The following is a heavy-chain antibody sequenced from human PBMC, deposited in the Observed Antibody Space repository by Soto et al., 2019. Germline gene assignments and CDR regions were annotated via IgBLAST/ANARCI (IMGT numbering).Heavy chain of an antibody. D-gene: IGHD3-3*01. CDR2: ISGSGGST. CDR3: AKKHYDFWSGYYIYGFDY. V-gene: IGHV3-23*01. CDR1: GFTFSSYA. J-gene: IGHJ4*02. Sequence: LRLSCAASGFTFSSYAVSWVRQAPGRGLEWVSAISGSGGSTYYADSVKGRFTISRDNSKNTLYLQMNSLRAEDTAVYYCAKKHYDFWSGYYIYGFDYWGQGTLVTVSS.